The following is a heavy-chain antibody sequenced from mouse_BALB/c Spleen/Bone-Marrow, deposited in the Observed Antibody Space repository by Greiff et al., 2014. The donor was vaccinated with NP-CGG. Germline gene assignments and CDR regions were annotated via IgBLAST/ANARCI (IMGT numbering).Heavy chain of an antibody. CDR2: ISSGGRST. CDR3: ARQSRAWFAY. Sequence: EVKLMESGGGLVKPGGSLKLSCAASGLAFSSYDMSWVRQTPEKRLEWVAYISSGGRSTYYPDTVKGRFTISRDNAKNTLYLQMSSLKPEDTAMYYCARQSRAWFAYWGQGTLVTVSA. CDR1: GLAFSSYD. D-gene: IGHD1-1*01. V-gene: IGHV5-12-1*01. J-gene: IGHJ3*01.